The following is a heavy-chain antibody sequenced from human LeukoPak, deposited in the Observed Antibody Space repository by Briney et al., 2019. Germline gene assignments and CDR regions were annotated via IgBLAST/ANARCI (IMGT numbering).Heavy chain of an antibody. CDR2: IYPGDSDT. V-gene: IGHV5-51*01. J-gene: IGHJ4*02. Sequence: GESLKISCKGSGYNFNTYWVGWVRQMPGKGLEWMGIIYPGDSDTRYSPSFQGQVTISADKSISTAYLQWSSLKASDTAMYYCARLGYYDFWSGYFNYDYWGQGTLVTVSS. CDR1: GYNFNTYW. D-gene: IGHD3-3*01. CDR3: ARLGYYDFWSGYFNYDY.